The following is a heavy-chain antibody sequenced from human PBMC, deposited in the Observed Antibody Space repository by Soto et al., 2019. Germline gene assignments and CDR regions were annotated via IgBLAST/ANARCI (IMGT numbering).Heavy chain of an antibody. V-gene: IGHV1-2*04. CDR1: GYTFTGYY. D-gene: IGHD5-12*01. CDR2: INPNSGGT. CDR3: ARSPPIVATMLVFDY. Sequence: QVQLVQSGAEVKKPGASVKVSCKASGYTFTGYYMHWVRQAPGQGLEWMGWINPNSGGTNYAQKFQGWVSMTRDTSISTAYMELSRLRSDDTAVYDCARSPPIVATMLVFDYWGQGTLVTVSS. J-gene: IGHJ4*02.